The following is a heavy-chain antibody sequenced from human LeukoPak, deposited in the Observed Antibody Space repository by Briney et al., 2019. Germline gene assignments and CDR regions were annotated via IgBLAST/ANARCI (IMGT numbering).Heavy chain of an antibody. V-gene: IGHV4-59*01. CDR2: IYYSGST. D-gene: IGHD6-6*01. CDR1: GGSMSSYY. J-gene: IGHJ4*02. CDR3: ARYIAARGIDY. Sequence: SETLSLTCTVSGGSMSSYYWRWIRQPPRKGLEWIGYIYYSGSTNYNPSLKSRVTISVDTSKNQFSLKLSSVTAADTAVYYCARYIAARGIDYWGQGTLVTVSS.